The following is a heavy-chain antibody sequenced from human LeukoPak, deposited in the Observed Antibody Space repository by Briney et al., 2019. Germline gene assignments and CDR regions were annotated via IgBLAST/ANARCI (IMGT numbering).Heavy chain of an antibody. V-gene: IGHV3-23*01. J-gene: IGHJ5*02. CDR3: AKEGADIVVVPAAENWFDP. CDR2: ISGSGGST. Sequence: GGSLRLSCAASGLTFSSYAMSWVRQAPGKGLEWVSAISGSGGSTYYADSVKGRFTISRDNSKNTLYLQMNSLRAEDTAVYYCAKEGADIVVVPAAENWFDPWGQGTLVTVSS. CDR1: GLTFSSYA. D-gene: IGHD2-2*01.